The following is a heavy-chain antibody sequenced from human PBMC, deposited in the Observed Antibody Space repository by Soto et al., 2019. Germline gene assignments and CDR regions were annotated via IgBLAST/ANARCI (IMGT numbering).Heavy chain of an antibody. CDR1: GDSISGSL. D-gene: IGHD1-1*01. CDR3: ARARTWNDPFDY. CDR2: VHYSGST. V-gene: IGHV4-59*01. Sequence: SETLSLTCTVSGDSISGSLLSWIRQPPGRGLEWIGYVHYSGSTNYNPSLKSRVTISVDTSKNQFSLKLSSVNAADTAVYYCARARTWNDPFDYWGQGTLVTVSS. J-gene: IGHJ4*02.